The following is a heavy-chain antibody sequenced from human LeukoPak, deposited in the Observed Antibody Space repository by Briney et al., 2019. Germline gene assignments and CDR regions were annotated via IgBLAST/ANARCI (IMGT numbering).Heavy chain of an antibody. Sequence: PSETLSLTCTVSGYSISNGYYWGWIRQPPGKGLEWIGSIYYSGSTYYNPSLKSRVTISVDTSKNQFSLKLSSVTAADTAVYYCARGDIAAAGTVYFDYWGQGTLVTVSS. D-gene: IGHD6-13*01. CDR1: GYSISNGYY. CDR2: IYYSGST. CDR3: ARGDIAAAGTVYFDY. J-gene: IGHJ4*02. V-gene: IGHV4-38-2*02.